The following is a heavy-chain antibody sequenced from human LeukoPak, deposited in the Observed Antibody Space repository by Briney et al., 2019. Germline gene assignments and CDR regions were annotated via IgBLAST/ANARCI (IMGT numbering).Heavy chain of an antibody. J-gene: IGHJ6*03. CDR3: ARGCSGGSCYYYYYMDV. CDR1: GYTFTSYD. V-gene: IGHV1-8*01. CDR2: MNPNSGNI. D-gene: IGHD2-15*01. Sequence: ASVKVSCKASGYTFTSYDINWVRQATGQGLEYMGWMNPNSGNIEYAQKFQGRVTMTRDTSISTAYMELSRLRSDDTAVYYCARGCSGGSCYYYYYMDVWGKGTTVTVSS.